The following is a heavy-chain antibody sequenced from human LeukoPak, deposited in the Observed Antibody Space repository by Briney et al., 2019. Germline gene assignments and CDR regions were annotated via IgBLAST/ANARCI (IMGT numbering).Heavy chain of an antibody. J-gene: IGHJ4*02. Sequence: PSETLSLTCTVSGGSISSGGYYWSWIRQPPGKGLEWIGYIYHSGSTYYNPSLKSRVTISVDRSKNQFSLKLSSVTAADTAVYYCASYKSSSSGGYYFDYWGQGTLVTVSS. D-gene: IGHD6-6*01. CDR1: GGSISSGGYY. CDR3: ASYKSSSSGGYYFDY. V-gene: IGHV4-30-2*01. CDR2: IYHSGST.